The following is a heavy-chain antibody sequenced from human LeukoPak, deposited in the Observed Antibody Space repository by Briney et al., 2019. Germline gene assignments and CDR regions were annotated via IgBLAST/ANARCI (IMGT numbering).Heavy chain of an antibody. D-gene: IGHD3-16*01. J-gene: IGHJ4*02. CDR3: ARDAQGAFDY. CDR2: IGTAGDT. Sequence: GGSLRLSCAASGFTFSSYDMHWVRQATEEGLEWVSAIGTAGDTYYPGSVKGRFTISRENAKNSLYLQMNSLRAEDTAVYYCARDAQGAFDYCGQGTLVTVSS. CDR1: GFTFSSYD. V-gene: IGHV3-13*01.